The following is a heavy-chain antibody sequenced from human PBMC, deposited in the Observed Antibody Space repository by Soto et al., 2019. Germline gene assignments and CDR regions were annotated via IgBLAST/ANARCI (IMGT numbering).Heavy chain of an antibody. CDR3: AKDPDRYDYVWGTYRYIDH. J-gene: IGHJ4*02. CDR2: ISTSGGRP. D-gene: IGHD3-16*02. CDR1: GITFSNYA. Sequence: PGGSLRLSYTASGITFSNYAMSWVGQAQRKGLECVSSISTSGGRPYYADSVKGRFTTSRDNSKNTLYLQMNSLRVEDTAVYYCAKDPDRYDYVWGTYRYIDHWGQGTLVTVSS. V-gene: IGHV3-23*01.